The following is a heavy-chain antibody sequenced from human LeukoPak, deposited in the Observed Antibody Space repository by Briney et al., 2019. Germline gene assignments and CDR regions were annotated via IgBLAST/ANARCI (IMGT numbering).Heavy chain of an antibody. D-gene: IGHD3-22*01. J-gene: IGHJ4*02. CDR1: GYSFPSYW. V-gene: IGHV5-10-1*01. Sequence: GESPKISCKGSGYSFPSYWISWGRPMPGKGLEWMGRIEPSDSYTNYSPSFQGHVTISADKSISTAYLQWSSLKASDTAMYYCARTDYYDSSGYYGLPDYWGQGTLVTVSS. CDR2: IEPSDSYT. CDR3: ARTDYYDSSGYYGLPDY.